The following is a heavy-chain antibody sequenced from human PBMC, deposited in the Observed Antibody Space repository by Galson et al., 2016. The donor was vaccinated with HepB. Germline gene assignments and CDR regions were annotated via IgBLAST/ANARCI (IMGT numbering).Heavy chain of an antibody. J-gene: IGHJ6*02. CDR2: INVGNGIT. Sequence: SVKVSCKASGYTFTSYRILWVRQAPGQSLEWIGWINVGNGITKYSEKVQGRVTITSDTSASTVHMELSSLISGDTAVYYCARDGEPLYDYGMDAWGQGTTVIVSS. D-gene: IGHD1-14*01. CDR3: ARDGEPLYDYGMDA. CDR1: GYTFTSYR. V-gene: IGHV1-3*01.